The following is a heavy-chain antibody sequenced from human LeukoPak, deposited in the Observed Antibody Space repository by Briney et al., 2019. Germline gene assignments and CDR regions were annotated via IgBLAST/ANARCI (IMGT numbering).Heavy chain of an antibody. CDR2: ISGSGGST. CDR3: AKDRVLRFLEWLRVGFDP. J-gene: IGHJ5*02. V-gene: IGHV3-23*01. Sequence: QSGGSLRLSCAASGFTFSSYAMSWVRQAPGKGLEWVSAISGSGGSTYYADSVKGRFTISRDNSKNTLYLQMNSLRAEDTAVYYCAKDRVLRFLEWLRVGFDPWGQGTLVTVSS. CDR1: GFTFSSYA. D-gene: IGHD3-3*01.